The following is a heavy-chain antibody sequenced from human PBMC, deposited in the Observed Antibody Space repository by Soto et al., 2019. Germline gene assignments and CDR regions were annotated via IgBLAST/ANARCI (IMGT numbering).Heavy chain of an antibody. CDR2: ISYDGSNK. Sequence: QVQLVESGGGVVQSGRSLRLSCAASGFTFSTHAMHWVRQAPGKGLEWVAVISYDGSNKYYADSVKGRFTISRDNSKNTLYLQMNSLRAEDTAVYYCARDCFASSWSYFDYWGQGTLVTVSS. J-gene: IGHJ4*02. CDR3: ARDCFASSWSYFDY. D-gene: IGHD6-13*01. V-gene: IGHV3-30-3*01. CDR1: GFTFSTHA.